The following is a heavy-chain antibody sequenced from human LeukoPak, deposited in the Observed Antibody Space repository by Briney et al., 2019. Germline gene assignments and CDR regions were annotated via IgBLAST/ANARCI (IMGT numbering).Heavy chain of an antibody. D-gene: IGHD5-18*01. Sequence: SETLSLTCTVSGGSISSYYWSWIRQPPGKGLEWIGYIYYSGSTNYNPSLKSRVTISVDTSKNQFSLKLSSVTAADTAVYYCARLEGVVDTSYYFDYWGQGTLVTVSS. J-gene: IGHJ4*02. CDR2: IYYSGST. CDR1: GGSISSYY. CDR3: ARLEGVVDTSYYFDY. V-gene: IGHV4-59*01.